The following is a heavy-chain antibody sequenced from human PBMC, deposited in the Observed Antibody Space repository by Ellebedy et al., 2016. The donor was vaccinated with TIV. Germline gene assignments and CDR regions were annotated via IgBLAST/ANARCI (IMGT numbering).Heavy chain of an antibody. CDR1: GFTFSSYS. V-gene: IGHV3-48*02. CDR2: ISSSSSTI. J-gene: IGHJ6*02. D-gene: IGHD3-16*02. Sequence: PGGSLRLSCAASGFTFSSYSMNWVRQAPGKGLEWVSYISSSSSTIYYADSVKGRFTISRDNAKNSLYLQMNSLRDEDTAVYYCARDQTEPDRGVIVWADYYGMDVWGQGTTVTVSS. CDR3: ARDQTEPDRGVIVWADYYGMDV.